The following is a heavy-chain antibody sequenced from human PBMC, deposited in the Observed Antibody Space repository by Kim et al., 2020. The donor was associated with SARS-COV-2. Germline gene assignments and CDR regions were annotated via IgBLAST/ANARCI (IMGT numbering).Heavy chain of an antibody. J-gene: IGHJ4*02. CDR2: INPSGDNS. D-gene: IGHD3-10*01. CDR1: GYTFTKYD. V-gene: IGHV1-46*01. CDR3: AIRGSDSGGDFDY. Sequence: ASVKVSCKASGYTFTKYDLHWMRQAPGQGLEWVGRINPSGDNSVYAQKFQGRVTMTRDTSTSTVYMEMNSLISEDTALYYCAIRGSDSGGDFDYWGQGALVTVSA.